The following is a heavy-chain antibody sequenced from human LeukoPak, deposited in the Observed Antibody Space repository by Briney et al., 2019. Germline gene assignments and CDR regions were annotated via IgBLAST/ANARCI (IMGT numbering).Heavy chain of an antibody. CDR3: ASKRYGDYVSGYYYMDV. V-gene: IGHV1-69*01. J-gene: IGHJ6*03. CDR1: GCTFSSYA. CDR2: IIPIFGTA. D-gene: IGHD4-17*01. Sequence: SVKVSCKASGCTFSSYASSWVRQAPGQGLEWMGGIIPIFGTANYAQKFQGRVTITADESTSTAYMELSSLRSEDTAVYYCASKRYGDYVSGYYYMDVWGKGTTVTVSS.